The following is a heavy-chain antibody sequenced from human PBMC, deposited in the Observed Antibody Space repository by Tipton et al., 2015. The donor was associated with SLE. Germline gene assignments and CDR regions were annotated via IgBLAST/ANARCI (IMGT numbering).Heavy chain of an antibody. V-gene: IGHV4-61*05. CDR3: ARARKWNYYFDY. CDR2: IYYSGST. J-gene: IGHJ4*02. CDR1: GGSISSSSYY. D-gene: IGHD1-20*01. Sequence: TLSLTCTVSGGSISSSSYYWGWIRQPPGKGLEWIGYIYYSGSTNYNPSLKSRVTISVDTSKNQFSLKLSSVTAADTAVYYCARARKWNYYFDYWGQGTLVTVSS.